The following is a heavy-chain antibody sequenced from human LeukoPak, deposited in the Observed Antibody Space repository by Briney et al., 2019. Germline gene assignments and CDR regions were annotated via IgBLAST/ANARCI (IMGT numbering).Heavy chain of an antibody. V-gene: IGHV5-51*01. J-gene: IGHJ4*02. D-gene: IGHD2-15*01. CDR3: ARLPGYCSGGSCYFDY. CDR2: IYPGDSDT. Sequence: GESLKISCKGSGYSFTNYWVGWVRQMPGKGLEWMGIIYPGDSDTIYSPSFQGQVTISADKSISTAYLQCSSLKASDTAMYYCARLPGYCSGGSCYFDYWGQGTLVTVSS. CDR1: GYSFTNYW.